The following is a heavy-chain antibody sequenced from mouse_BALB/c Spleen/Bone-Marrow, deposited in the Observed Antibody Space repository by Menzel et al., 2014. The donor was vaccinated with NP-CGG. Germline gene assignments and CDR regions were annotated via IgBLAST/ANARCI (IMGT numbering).Heavy chain of an antibody. Sequence: VQLQQFGSEIVKPGPSVKSSCTTSGFNIEDTYIYWLKQRPEQGLEWIGRIDPAKGNTKYDPKFQGKAPITGDTSSATACLQLSSLTSDDAAVYYCARNYGSSLDYLGQGTTLTVSS. J-gene: IGHJ2*01. CDR2: IDPAKGNT. CDR1: GFNIEDTY. V-gene: IGHV14-3*02. CDR3: ARNYGSSLDY. D-gene: IGHD1-1*01.